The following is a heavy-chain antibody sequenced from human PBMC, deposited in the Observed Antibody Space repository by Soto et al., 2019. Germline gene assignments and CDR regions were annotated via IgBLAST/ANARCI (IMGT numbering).Heavy chain of an antibody. D-gene: IGHD3-3*01. V-gene: IGHV3-23*01. CDR1: GFTFDSYA. Sequence: EVKLLESGGGLAQPGGSLRLSCVGSGFTFDSYAISWVRQAPGERLQWIAAISGSADGTDYAHSVRGRFTISRDNAKKTVHLQMDSLRVEDTAVYFCAKXTVGGYSFWSGYYSDGLDVWGQGTLVTVS. CDR3: AKXTVGGYSFWSGYYSDGLDV. J-gene: IGHJ3*01. CDR2: ISGSADGT.